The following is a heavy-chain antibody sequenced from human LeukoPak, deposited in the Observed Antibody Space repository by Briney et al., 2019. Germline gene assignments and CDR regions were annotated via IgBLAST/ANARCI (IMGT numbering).Heavy chain of an antibody. V-gene: IGHV3-30*03. CDR3: ARSRFDY. Sequence: GGSLRLSCAASGFSFGSYWMTWVRQAPGKGLEWVAVISYDGSNKYYADSVKGRFTISRDNSKNTLYLQMNSLRAEDTAVYYCARSRFDYWGRGTLVTVSS. CDR2: ISYDGSNK. CDR1: GFSFGSYW. J-gene: IGHJ4*02.